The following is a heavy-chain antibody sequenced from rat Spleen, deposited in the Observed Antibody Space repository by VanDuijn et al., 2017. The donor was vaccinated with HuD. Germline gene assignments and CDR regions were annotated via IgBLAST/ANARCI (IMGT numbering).Heavy chain of an antibody. D-gene: IGHD4-3*01. J-gene: IGHJ2*01. CDR2: ITTGGDNT. V-gene: IGHV5S13*01. Sequence: EVQLVESGGGLVQPGRSLKLSCAASGFTFRNYGMTWVRQTPTTGLEWVASITTGGDNTYYRDSVKGRFTISRDNAKSSLYLQMDSLRSADTAIYYCVREAFGVDFWGQGVMVTVSS. CDR3: VREAFGVDF. CDR1: GFTFRNYG.